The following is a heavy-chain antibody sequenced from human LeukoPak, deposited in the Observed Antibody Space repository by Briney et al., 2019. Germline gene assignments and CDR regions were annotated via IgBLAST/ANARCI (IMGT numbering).Heavy chain of an antibody. V-gene: IGHV4-39*01. D-gene: IGHD1-26*01. CDR1: GGSISSSTYY. CDR2: IYYSGST. CDR3: ATPYSGGYHGLDI. J-gene: IGHJ3*02. Sequence: SETLSLTCTVSGGSISSSTYYWGWIRQPPGKGLEWIGSIYYSGSTYYNPSLKSRVTISVETSKNPFSLKLNSVTAADTAVYYCATPYSGGYHGLDIWGQGTMVTVSS.